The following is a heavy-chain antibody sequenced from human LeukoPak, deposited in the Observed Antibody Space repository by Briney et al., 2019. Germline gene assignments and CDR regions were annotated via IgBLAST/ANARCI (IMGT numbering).Heavy chain of an antibody. D-gene: IGHD3-16*01. J-gene: IGHJ3*02. CDR2: IRGGGAGA. CDR3: AKCAESYGNDAFDM. V-gene: IGHV3-23*01. CDR1: EFTFSSFA. Sequence: GGSLRLSCAASEFTFSSFAMSWVRQAPGKGLEWVSYIRGGGAGALYADSVKGRFTVSRDNSKSTMYLQMNSLRVEDTAVYYCAKCAESYGNDAFDMWGPGTMVTVSS.